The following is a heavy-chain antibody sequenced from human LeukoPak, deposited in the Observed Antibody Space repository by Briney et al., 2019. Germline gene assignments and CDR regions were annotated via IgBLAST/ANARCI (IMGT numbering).Heavy chain of an antibody. CDR1: GGSISSYY. J-gene: IGHJ4*02. D-gene: IGHD6-13*01. CDR3: AREKSSSRWGGFAY. CDR2: IYYTGST. Sequence: PSETLSLTCTVSGGSISSYYWSWIRQSPGKGLEWIGSIYYTGSTNYNPSLKSRVIISVDTSKNQFSLKLSSVTAADTAVYYYAREKSSSRWGGFAYWGQGTLVTVSS. V-gene: IGHV4-59*01.